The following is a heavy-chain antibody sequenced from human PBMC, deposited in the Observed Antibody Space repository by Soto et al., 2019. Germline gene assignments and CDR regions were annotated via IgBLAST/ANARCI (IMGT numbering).Heavy chain of an antibody. CDR2: IYYSGST. J-gene: IGHJ4*02. V-gene: IGHV4-59*01. Sequence: QVQLQESGPGLVKASETLSLTCAVSGGSITSYFWSWIRQSPGKGLEWIGYIYYSGSTKYNPSLQSRVTISVDTSKNQFSLKLSSATAADTAMYYCARDRYYDSTGYYDYWGQGTLVTVSS. CDR1: GGSITSYF. CDR3: ARDRYYDSTGYYDY. D-gene: IGHD3-22*01.